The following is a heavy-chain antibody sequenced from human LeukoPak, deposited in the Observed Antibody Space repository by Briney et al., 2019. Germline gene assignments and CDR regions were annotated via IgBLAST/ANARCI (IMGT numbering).Heavy chain of an antibody. Sequence: SETLSLTCTVSGGSISSSSYYWGWIRQPPGKGLEWIGSIYYSGSTYYNPSLKSRVTMSVDTSKNHFSLNLKSVTAADTALYYCASAPRQASIGGLDYWGQGTLVTVSS. CDR3: ASAPRQASIGGLDY. V-gene: IGHV4-39*02. CDR2: IYYSGST. CDR1: GGSISSSSYY. J-gene: IGHJ4*02. D-gene: IGHD3-16*01.